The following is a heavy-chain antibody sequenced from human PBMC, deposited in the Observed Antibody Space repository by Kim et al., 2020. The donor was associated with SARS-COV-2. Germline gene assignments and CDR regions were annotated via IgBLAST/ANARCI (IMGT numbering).Heavy chain of an antibody. V-gene: IGHV4-31*03. CDR3: AREPGYFTMVRGVN. CDR2: IYYSGST. CDR1: GGSISSGGYY. J-gene: IGHJ4*02. Sequence: SETLSLTCTVSGGSISSGGYYWSWIRQHPGKGLEWIGYIYYSGSTYYNPPLKSRVTISVDTSKNQFSLKLSSVTAADTAVYYCAREPGYFTMVRGVNWGQGTLVTVSS. D-gene: IGHD3-10*01.